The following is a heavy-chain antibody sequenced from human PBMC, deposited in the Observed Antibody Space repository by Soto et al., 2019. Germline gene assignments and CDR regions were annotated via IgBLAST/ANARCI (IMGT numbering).Heavy chain of an antibody. CDR1: GFSLSPSGVG. D-gene: IGHD3-9*01. J-gene: IGHJ4*02. Sequence: SGPTLVNPTQTLTLTCTFSGFSLSPSGVGVGWIRQPPGKALEWLGIIFWDDDKRYRPSLKSRLTITKDTSKSQVVLTMTNMDPVDTATYYCARIRIDDILTGYYMAHLAVDYWGQGTLVTVSS. CDR3: ARIRIDDILTGYYMAHLAVDY. CDR2: IFWDDDK. V-gene: IGHV2-5*02.